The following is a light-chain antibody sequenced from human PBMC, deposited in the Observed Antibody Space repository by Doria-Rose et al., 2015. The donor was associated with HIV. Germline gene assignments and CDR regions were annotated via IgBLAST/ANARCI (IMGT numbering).Light chain of an antibody. J-gene: IGKJ1*01. CDR3: HQYGTSWT. CDR2: DGS. Sequence: TQSPGTLSLSPGERATLSCRASQSFSSTYLSCNQQKPGHAPSLLIYDGSIRAAGISDRISASGSGTDFTITISRLEHEDLALYYWHQYGTSWTFGQGTKVEI. CDR1: QSFSSTY. V-gene: IGKV3-20*01.